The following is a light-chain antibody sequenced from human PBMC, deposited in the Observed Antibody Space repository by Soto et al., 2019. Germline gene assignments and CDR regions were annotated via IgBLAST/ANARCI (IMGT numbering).Light chain of an antibody. CDR3: ISYTSKSTWV. CDR1: SSDVGGYNY. CDR2: EVS. J-gene: IGLJ2*01. Sequence: QAVVTQPASVSGSPGQSITISCTGTSSDVGGYNYVSWFQQHPGLVPKLIIYEVSNRPSGVSNRFSGSKSVNTASLTISGLQSEDEADYYCISYTSKSTWVFGGGTKLTVL. V-gene: IGLV2-14*01.